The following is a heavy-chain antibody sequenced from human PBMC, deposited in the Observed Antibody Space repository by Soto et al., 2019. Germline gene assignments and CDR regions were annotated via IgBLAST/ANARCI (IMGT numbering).Heavy chain of an antibody. CDR1: GFTFSSYG. CDR3: AICSSGWYPLDY. D-gene: IGHD6-19*01. CDR2: ISYDGSNK. V-gene: IGHV3-30*03. Sequence: QVQLVESGGGVVQPGRSLRLSCAASGFTFSSYGMHWVRQAPGKGLEWVAVISYDGSNKYYADSVKGRFTISRDNSKNTLSLEMNGLRAEDTAVYYCAICSSGWYPLDYWCQGPLVTVSS. J-gene: IGHJ4*02.